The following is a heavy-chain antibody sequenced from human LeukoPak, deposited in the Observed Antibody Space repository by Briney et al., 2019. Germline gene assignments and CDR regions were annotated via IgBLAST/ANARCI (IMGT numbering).Heavy chain of an antibody. CDR1: GFTLSPYA. D-gene: IGHD4-11*01. V-gene: IGHV3-30-3*01. Sequence: PGGSLRLPCEASGFTLSPYAMNWVRQAPGKGLEWVAVISYDGSNKYYADSVKGRFTISRDNSKNTLYLQMNSLRAEDTAVYYCARGAYSNGEGWAFDIWGQGTMVTVSS. J-gene: IGHJ3*02. CDR3: ARGAYSNGEGWAFDI. CDR2: ISYDGSNK.